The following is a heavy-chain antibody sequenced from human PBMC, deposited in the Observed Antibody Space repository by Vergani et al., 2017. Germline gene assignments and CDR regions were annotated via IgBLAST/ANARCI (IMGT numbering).Heavy chain of an antibody. J-gene: IGHJ4*02. V-gene: IGHV3-30*18. CDR3: AKDRGMVRGAADY. CDR2: ISYDGSNK. D-gene: IGHD3-10*01. CDR1: GFTFSSYG. Sequence: VQLVESGGGVVQPGRSLRLSCAASGFTFSSYGMHWVRQAPGKGLEWVAVISYDGSNKYYADSVKGRFTISRDNSKNTLYLQMNSLRAEDTAVYYCAKDRGMVRGAADYWGQGTLVTVSS.